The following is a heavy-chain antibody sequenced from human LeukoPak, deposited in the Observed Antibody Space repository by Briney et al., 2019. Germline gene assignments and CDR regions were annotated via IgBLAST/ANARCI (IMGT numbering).Heavy chain of an antibody. V-gene: IGHV1-2*02. J-gene: IGHJ4*02. Sequence: ASVKVSCKASGYTFTSYDINWVRQATGQGLEWMGWMNPDSGGTNYAQKFKGRVTMTRNTSINTAYMDLRRLTSDDTAIYYCTTRGGDTLMRTEAFDYWGLGTLVTVSS. CDR3: TTRGGDTLMRTEAFDY. D-gene: IGHD3-16*01. CDR2: MNPDSGGT. CDR1: GYTFTSYD.